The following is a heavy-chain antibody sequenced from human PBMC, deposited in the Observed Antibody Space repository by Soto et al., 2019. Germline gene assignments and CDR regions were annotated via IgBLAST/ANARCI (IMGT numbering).Heavy chain of an antibody. J-gene: IGHJ6*03. Sequence: SETLSLTCTVSGGSISSSSYYWGWIRQPPGKGPEWIGSIYYSGSTYYNPSLKSRVTISVDTSKNQFSLKLSSVTAADTAVYYCARVPARPTHYDILTGYYSLYYYYMDVWGKGTTVTVSS. V-gene: IGHV4-39*01. CDR2: IYYSGST. CDR3: ARVPARPTHYDILTGYYSLYYYYMDV. CDR1: GGSISSSSYY. D-gene: IGHD3-9*01.